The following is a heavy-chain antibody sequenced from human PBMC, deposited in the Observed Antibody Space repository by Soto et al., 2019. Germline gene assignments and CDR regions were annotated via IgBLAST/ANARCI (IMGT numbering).Heavy chain of an antibody. CDR3: ARVAPGIAAAVNWFDP. CDR2: IIPILGIA. D-gene: IGHD6-13*01. J-gene: IGHJ5*02. Sequence: QVQLVQSGAEMKKPGSSVKVSCKASGGTFSSYTISWVRQAPGQGLEWMGRIIPILGIANYAQKFQGRVTTTADKSTRTAYMELSSLRSEDTAVYYCARVAPGIAAAVNWFDPWGQGTLVTVSS. V-gene: IGHV1-69*02. CDR1: GGTFSSYT.